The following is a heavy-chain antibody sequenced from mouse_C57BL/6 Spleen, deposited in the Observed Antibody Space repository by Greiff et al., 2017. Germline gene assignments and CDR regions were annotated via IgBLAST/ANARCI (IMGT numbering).Heavy chain of an antibody. J-gene: IGHJ3*01. CDR3: AREDSSGYAPFAY. D-gene: IGHD3-2*02. CDR2: IYPSDSET. CDR1: GYTFTSYW. V-gene: IGHV1-61*01. Sequence: QVQLQQPGAELVRPGSSVKLSCKASGYTFTSYWMDWVKQRPGQGLEWIGNIYPSDSETHYNQKFKDKATLTADKSSSTAYMQLSSLTYEDSAVYYCAREDSSGYAPFAYWGQGTLVTVSA.